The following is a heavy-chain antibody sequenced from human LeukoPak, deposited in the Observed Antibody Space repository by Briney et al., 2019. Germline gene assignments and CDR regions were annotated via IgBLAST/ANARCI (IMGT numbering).Heavy chain of an antibody. D-gene: IGHD6-13*01. CDR3: ARGHQQQLVRYFQH. Sequence: SETLSLTCTVSGGSISSNYWSWIRQPPGKGLEWIGYIYYSGSTNYNPSLKSRVTISVDTSKNQFSLKLSSVTAADTAVYYCARGHQQQLVRYFQHWGQGTLVTVSS. CDR1: GGSISSNY. J-gene: IGHJ1*01. CDR2: IYYSGST. V-gene: IGHV4-59*12.